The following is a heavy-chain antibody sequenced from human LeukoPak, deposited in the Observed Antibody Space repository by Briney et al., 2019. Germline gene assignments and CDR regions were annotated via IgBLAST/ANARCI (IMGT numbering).Heavy chain of an antibody. Sequence: ASVKVSCKVSGYTFTSSNINWVRQAPGQGLEWMGWMNRSSGNTAYAQRFQGRVTMTRDTSTNTAFLQLTSLRSEDTAVYYCARGLDVERSSAWSWGPKKFYYNVMDVWGQGTTVTVSS. CDR3: ARGLDVERSSAWSWGPKKFYYNVMDV. V-gene: IGHV1-8*01. CDR1: GYTFTSSN. J-gene: IGHJ6*02. D-gene: IGHD3-9*01. CDR2: MNRSSGNT.